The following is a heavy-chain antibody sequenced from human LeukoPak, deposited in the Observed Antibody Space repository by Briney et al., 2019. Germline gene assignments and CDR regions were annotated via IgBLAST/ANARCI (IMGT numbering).Heavy chain of an antibody. V-gene: IGHV3-48*01. D-gene: IGHD3-3*01. CDR3: ARDGIFGVVEHIDY. CDR1: GFTFSSYS. CDR2: ISSSSSTI. Sequence: GGSLRLSCAASGFTFSSYSMNWVRQAPGKGLEWVSYISSSSSTIYYADSVKGRFTISRDNAKNSLYLKMNSLRAEDTAVYYCARDGIFGVVEHIDYWGQGTLVTVSS. J-gene: IGHJ4*02.